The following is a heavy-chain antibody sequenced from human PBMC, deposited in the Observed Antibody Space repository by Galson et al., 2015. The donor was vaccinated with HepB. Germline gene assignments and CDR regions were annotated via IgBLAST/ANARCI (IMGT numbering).Heavy chain of an antibody. J-gene: IGHJ5*02. CDR1: GYNFTNDW. CDR3: ARYGYNLRLFDWLSEGWLDP. V-gene: IGHV5-51*01. Sequence: QSGAEVTEPGETLTTSCRGVGYNFTNDWIGWVRQMPGKGLEWMGIIFPSASDTRYSPSFQRPVTISVDKSISTAYLQWSSLKASATAMYSCARYGYNLRLFDWLSEGWLDPWGQGTLVTVSS. D-gene: IGHD3-3*01. CDR2: IFPSASDT.